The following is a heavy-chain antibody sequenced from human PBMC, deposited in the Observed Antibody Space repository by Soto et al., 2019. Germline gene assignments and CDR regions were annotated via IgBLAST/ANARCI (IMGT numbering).Heavy chain of an antibody. J-gene: IGHJ5*02. CDR2: INHSGST. Sequence: QVQLQQWGAGLFKPSETLSLTCAVYGGSFSGYYWSWIRQPPGKGLEWIGEINHSGSTNYNPSLQSRVTISVDTSKNQFAVKLRCVTAADTAVYYCARDQPIVVVPAALGHWFYPWGQRTLVTVSS. CDR1: GGSFSGYY. CDR3: ARDQPIVVVPAALGHWFYP. D-gene: IGHD2-2*01. V-gene: IGHV4-34*01.